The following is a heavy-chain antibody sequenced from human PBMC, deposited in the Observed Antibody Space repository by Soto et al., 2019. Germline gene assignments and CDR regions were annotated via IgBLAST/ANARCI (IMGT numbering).Heavy chain of an antibody. Sequence: GGSLRLSCAASGFTFSSYAMHWVRQAPGKGLEWVAVISYDGSNKYYADSVKGRFTISRDNSKNTLYLQMNSLRAEDTAVYYCARDWALGSSTSWLYWGQGTLVTVSS. D-gene: IGHD2-2*01. CDR1: GFTFSSYA. V-gene: IGHV3-30-3*01. CDR2: ISYDGSNK. J-gene: IGHJ4*02. CDR3: ARDWALGSSTSWLY.